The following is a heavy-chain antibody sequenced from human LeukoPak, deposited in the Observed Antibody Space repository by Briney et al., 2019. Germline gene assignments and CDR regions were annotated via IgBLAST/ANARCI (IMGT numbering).Heavy chain of an antibody. CDR2: IIPIFGIA. Sequence: ASVKVSCKASGGTFSSYAISWVRQAPGQGLEWMGRIIPIFGIANYAQKFQGRVTITEDKSTSTAYMELSSLRSEDTAVYYCARGATQWLPTKNWGQGTLVTVSS. CDR1: GGTFSSYA. D-gene: IGHD3-22*01. J-gene: IGHJ4*02. CDR3: ARGATQWLPTKN. V-gene: IGHV1-69*04.